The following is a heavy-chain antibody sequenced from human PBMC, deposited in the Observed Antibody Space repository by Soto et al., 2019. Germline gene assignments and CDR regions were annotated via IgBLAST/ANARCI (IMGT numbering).Heavy chain of an antibody. CDR2: INAGNGNT. D-gene: IGHD2-15*01. CDR1: GYTFTSYA. J-gene: IGHJ4*02. Sequence: ASVKVSCKASGYTFTSYAIHWVRQAPGQRLEWMGWINAGNGNTKYSQKFQGRVTITRDTSASTAYMELSSLRAEDTAVYYCVKGPCSGGSCYVDYWGQGTLVTVSS. V-gene: IGHV1-3*01. CDR3: VKGPCSGGSCYVDY.